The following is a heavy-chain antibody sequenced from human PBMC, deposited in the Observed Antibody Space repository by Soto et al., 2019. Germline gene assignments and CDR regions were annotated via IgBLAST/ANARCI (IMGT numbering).Heavy chain of an antibody. D-gene: IGHD2-8*02. CDR2: INTANGKT. V-gene: IGHV1-3*04. CDR3: ARERTGLSFDH. CDR1: GYTFSRYG. Sequence: QVQLIPSGAEVEKPGASVKVSCKASGYTFSRYGMHWVRQAPGQGLEWMGWINTANGKTGYSEKFQGRVTITRDTSATTVYMKLHSLSPEDTATYYCARERTGLSFDHWGQGILVSVSS. J-gene: IGHJ4*02.